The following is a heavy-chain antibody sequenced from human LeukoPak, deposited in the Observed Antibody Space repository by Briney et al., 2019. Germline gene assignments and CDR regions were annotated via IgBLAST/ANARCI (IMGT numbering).Heavy chain of an antibody. D-gene: IGHD1-26*01. V-gene: IGHV4-4*07. CDR1: GGSVNTYY. J-gene: IGHJ4*02. CDR3: ARARIVGAKDLIYFDY. CDR2: ISITEGT. Sequence: SETLSLTCSVSGGSVNTYYWSWIRQSAGKGLEWIGRISITEGTNYNPSLKSRVSISVDASKNQVSLKLGSVTAADTAVYYCARARIVGAKDLIYFDYWGQGALVTVSS.